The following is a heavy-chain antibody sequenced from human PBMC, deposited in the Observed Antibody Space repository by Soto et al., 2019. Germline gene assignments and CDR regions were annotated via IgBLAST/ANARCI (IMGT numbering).Heavy chain of an antibody. CDR2: ISGDASST. J-gene: IGHJ4*02. CDR3: AKNTYFDY. V-gene: IGHV3-23*01. Sequence: GSLRLSCVASGFTFRSYAMSWVRQAPGKGLEWVSGISGDASSTYYADSVKGRFTISRDNSKNTLYLQMNSLRAEDTAVYYCAKNTYFDYWGQGTLVTVSS. CDR1: GFTFRSYA.